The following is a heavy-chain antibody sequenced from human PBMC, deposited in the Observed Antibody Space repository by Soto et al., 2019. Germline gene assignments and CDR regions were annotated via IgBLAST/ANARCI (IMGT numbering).Heavy chain of an antibody. D-gene: IGHD1-26*01. J-gene: IGHJ4*02. V-gene: IGHV4-59*01. Sequence: SETLSLTCTVSDGSISSDYWSWIRQAPGKGLEWIGYISYTGSTNYNPSLNSRVTISVDTSKNQFSLKLSSVTAADTAVYYCARVLSGSSLFDYWGQGTLVNVSS. CDR3: ARVLSGSSLFDY. CDR1: DGSISSDY. CDR2: ISYTGST.